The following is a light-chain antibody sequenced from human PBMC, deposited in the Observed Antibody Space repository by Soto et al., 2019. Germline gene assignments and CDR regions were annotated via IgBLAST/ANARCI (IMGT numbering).Light chain of an antibody. Sequence: EIVLTQSPDTLSLSTGESDTISCRASQSVSSNYLAWYQQKPGRAPRLLIYGASNRATGIRDRFSGSGAGTDFTLTISRLEPEYFTVFYCQQYDDSITFGKGTRLEI. CDR1: QSVSSNY. V-gene: IGKV3-20*01. CDR2: GAS. J-gene: IGKJ5*01. CDR3: QQYDDSIT.